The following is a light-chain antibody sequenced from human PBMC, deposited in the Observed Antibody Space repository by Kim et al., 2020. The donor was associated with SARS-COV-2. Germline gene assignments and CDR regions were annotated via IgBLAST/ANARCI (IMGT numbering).Light chain of an antibody. CDR3: QQYDSYPRT. V-gene: IGKV1-16*01. Sequence: ASVGDRVAITWRASEDISTYLAWFQQKPGEAPKSLIYAASSLQSGVPSRFSGSGSGTDFTLTINSLQPDDFATYYCQQYDSYPRTFGQGTKVDIK. CDR2: AAS. CDR1: EDISTY. J-gene: IGKJ1*01.